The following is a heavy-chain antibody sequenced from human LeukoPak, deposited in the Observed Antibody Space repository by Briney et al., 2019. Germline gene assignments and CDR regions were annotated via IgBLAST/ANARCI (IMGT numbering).Heavy chain of an antibody. CDR1: GGSISSYY. Sequence: LETLSLTCTVSGGSISSYYWSWIRQPPGKGLEWIGYIYYSGSTNYNPSLKSRVTISVDTSKNQFSLKLSSVTAADTAVYYCARAGSSSSEFDYWGQGTLVTVSS. CDR3: ARAGSSSSEFDY. CDR2: IYYSGST. J-gene: IGHJ4*02. V-gene: IGHV4-59*01. D-gene: IGHD6-6*01.